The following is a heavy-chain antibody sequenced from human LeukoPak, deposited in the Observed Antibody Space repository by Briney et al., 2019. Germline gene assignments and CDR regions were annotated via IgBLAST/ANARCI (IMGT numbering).Heavy chain of an antibody. CDR3: ARDCSGGSCYGAFDI. Sequence: SETLSLTCTVSGASIRSGDYYWSWIRQPPGKGLEWIGYTYDSGSTYYNPSLKSRITISVDTSENRFSLKLSSVTATDTAVYYCARDCSGGSCYGAFDIWGQGTMVTVSS. V-gene: IGHV4-30-4*01. CDR1: GASIRSGDYY. D-gene: IGHD2-15*01. CDR2: TYDSGST. J-gene: IGHJ3*02.